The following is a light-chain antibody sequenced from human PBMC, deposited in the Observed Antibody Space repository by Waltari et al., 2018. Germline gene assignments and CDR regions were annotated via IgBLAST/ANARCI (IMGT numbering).Light chain of an antibody. CDR3: SSYAGSSTLV. CDR1: SSDVGNYIL. CDR2: EDT. V-gene: IGLV2-23*01. Sequence: QSALTQPASVSASPGQSMTISCTGTSSDVGNYILVSWYQQHPGKAPKLMIYEDTKRPSGVSNRFSGSKSGNTASLTISELQAEDEADYFCSSYAGSSTLVFGGGTKLTVL. J-gene: IGLJ3*02.